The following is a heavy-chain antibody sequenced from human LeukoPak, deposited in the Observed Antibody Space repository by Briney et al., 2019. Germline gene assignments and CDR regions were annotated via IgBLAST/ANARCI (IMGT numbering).Heavy chain of an antibody. CDR1: GFTFSDYY. J-gene: IGHJ4*02. V-gene: IGHV3-11*05. D-gene: IGHD1-26*01. CDR2: VSSSSSYT. CDR3: ARASGPIKKNRFDQ. Sequence: GSLRLSCAASGFTFSDYYMSWIRQAPGKGLEWVSYVSSSSSYTNYADSVKGRFTISRDNAKNSLYLQMNSLRAEDTAVYYCARASGPIKKNRFDQWGQGTLVTVSS.